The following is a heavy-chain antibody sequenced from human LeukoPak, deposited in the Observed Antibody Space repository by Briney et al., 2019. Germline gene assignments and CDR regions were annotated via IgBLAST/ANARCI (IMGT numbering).Heavy chain of an antibody. D-gene: IGHD3-22*01. Sequence: SGGSLRLSCTASGFTFSSFGMNWVRQAPGKGLEWVAGIWYDGSKQLYADSVKGRFTISRDDSKNTVYLQMNSLRAEDTALYYCARDYSYSSFDYWGRGTLVTVSS. CDR3: ARDYSYSSFDY. CDR1: GFTFSSFG. V-gene: IGHV3-33*01. CDR2: IWYDGSKQ. J-gene: IGHJ4*02.